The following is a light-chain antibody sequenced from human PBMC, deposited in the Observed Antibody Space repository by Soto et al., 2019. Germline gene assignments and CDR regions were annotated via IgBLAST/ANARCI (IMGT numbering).Light chain of an antibody. CDR2: AAS. Sequence: IQLTQSPSSLCASVGDRVTFTCRASEDISSYLVRYQQKPGAAPKLLIYAASALHSGVPSRFSGSGSGTDFTLTISSLHPDDFATYYCQHYNSYSEAFGQGTKWIS. CDR1: EDISSY. V-gene: IGKV1-9*01. CDR3: QHYNSYSEA. J-gene: IGKJ1*01.